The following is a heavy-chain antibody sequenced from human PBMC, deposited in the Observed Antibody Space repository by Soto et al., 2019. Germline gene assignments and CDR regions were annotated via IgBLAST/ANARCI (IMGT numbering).Heavy chain of an antibody. CDR2: LGFDGSNE. J-gene: IGHJ3*02. Sequence: QVQFVASGGGVVQPGGSLRLACAASGFTFSSFGMHWFRQTPDKGLEWVAVLGFDGSNEVYSDPVKGRFTITRENPENILNLQMTNLTPEDTAVYYCASSHGPIWHWQGGPVDIWGRGTMVTVSS. CDR3: ASSHGPIWHWQGGPVDI. CDR1: GFTFSSFG. D-gene: IGHD3-16*01. V-gene: IGHV3-33*01.